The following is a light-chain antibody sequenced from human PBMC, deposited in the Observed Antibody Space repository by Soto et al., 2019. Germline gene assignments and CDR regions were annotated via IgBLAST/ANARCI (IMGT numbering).Light chain of an antibody. Sequence: AIQLTQSPSSLSASVGDRVTITCRASQGISTALAWYQQKPGKAPKLLIYDASSLESGFPSRFSGGGFGTDGSLTCGSLQREEFAPYHCQQFNSYPPTFGGGTKVEIK. CDR3: QQFNSYPPT. V-gene: IGKV1-13*02. J-gene: IGKJ4*01. CDR1: QGISTA. CDR2: DAS.